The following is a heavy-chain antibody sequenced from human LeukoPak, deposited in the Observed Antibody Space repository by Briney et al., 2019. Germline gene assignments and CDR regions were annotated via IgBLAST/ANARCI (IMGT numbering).Heavy chain of an antibody. J-gene: IGHJ4*02. V-gene: IGHV1-18*04. CDR3: ARPKGGYNYGGYDY. CDR2: ISTYNGDT. D-gene: IGHD5-24*01. Sequence: GASVKVSCKASGYTFTGYYMHWVRQAPGQGLEWMGWISTYNGDTNYAQKLQGRVTMTTDTSTSTAYMELRSLRSDDTAVYYCARPKGGYNYGGYDYWGQGTLVTVSS. CDR1: GYTFTGYY.